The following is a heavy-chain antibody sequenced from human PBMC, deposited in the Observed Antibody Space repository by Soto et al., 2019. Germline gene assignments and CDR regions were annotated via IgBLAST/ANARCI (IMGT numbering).Heavy chain of an antibody. V-gene: IGHV1-18*01. CDR2: ISGDNINS. CDR1: GFTFSAYG. Sequence: GASVKVSCKSSGFTFSAYGLSWVRQSPGQPLEWMGWISGDNINSKYSQKFQGRLTMTTDTSTATASMELRSLTSDDTAVYYCGREGQQLAQEKYYQFNGMDGWGQVTTVTVSS. D-gene: IGHD6-13*01. J-gene: IGHJ6*02. CDR3: GREGQQLAQEKYYQFNGMDG.